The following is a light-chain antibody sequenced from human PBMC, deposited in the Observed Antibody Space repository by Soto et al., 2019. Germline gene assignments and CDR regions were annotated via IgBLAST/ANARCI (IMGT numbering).Light chain of an antibody. CDR3: QSYDSSLSNDV. CDR2: GNN. V-gene: IGLV1-40*01. Sequence: QSVLTQSPSVSGAPGQRVTISCTGSSSNIGADYDVHWYQRLPGTAPKLLIYGNNNRPSGVPDRFSGSKSGTSASLAITGLQAEDEADYYCQSYDSSLSNDVIGTWTKVTVL. J-gene: IGLJ1*01. CDR1: SSNIGADYD.